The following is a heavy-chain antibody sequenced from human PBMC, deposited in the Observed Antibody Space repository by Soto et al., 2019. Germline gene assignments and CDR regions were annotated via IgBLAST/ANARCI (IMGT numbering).Heavy chain of an antibody. CDR1: GYSFTTYG. CDR3: AREGYYSGSGSYSPPRYYGMDV. CDR2: ISDYKGNT. V-gene: IGHV1-18*01. D-gene: IGHD3-10*01. Sequence: QVQLVQSGAEVKKPGASVKVSCKASGYSFTTYGISWVRQAPGQGLEWMGWISDYKGNTNYEKKFQGRVTMTTDTSTRTAYMELKSLRSDDTAVYYCAREGYYSGSGSYSPPRYYGMDVWGQGTTVTVS. J-gene: IGHJ6*02.